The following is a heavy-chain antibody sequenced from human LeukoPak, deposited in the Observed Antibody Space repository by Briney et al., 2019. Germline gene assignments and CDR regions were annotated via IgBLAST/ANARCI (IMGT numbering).Heavy chain of an antibody. CDR3: ARGGKLHPQSPY. Sequence: GGSLRLSCAASGFTFSTYWMSWVRQAPGKGLEWVANINQDGREKYYADSVKGRFTISRDNGKNSVYLQMNSLGAEDTAVYYCARGGKLHPQSPYWGQGTLVTVSS. J-gene: IGHJ4*02. CDR2: INQDGREK. CDR1: GFTFSTYW. D-gene: IGHD3-16*01. V-gene: IGHV3-7*01.